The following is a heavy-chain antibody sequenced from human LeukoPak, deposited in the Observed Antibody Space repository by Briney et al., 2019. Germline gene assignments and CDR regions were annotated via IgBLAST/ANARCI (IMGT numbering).Heavy chain of an antibody. CDR1: GFTFKKYW. CDR2: IKEDGSET. D-gene: IGHD3-10*01. Sequence: PGGSLRLSCAASGFTFKKYWVNWGRPVPGKGVGCLANIKEDGSETYYADSVKGRFTISRDNPKNLLFLQINSLRVEDTAVYYCARNGDHYFDYWGQGALVTVSS. CDR3: ARNGDHYFDY. V-gene: IGHV3-7*01. J-gene: IGHJ4*02.